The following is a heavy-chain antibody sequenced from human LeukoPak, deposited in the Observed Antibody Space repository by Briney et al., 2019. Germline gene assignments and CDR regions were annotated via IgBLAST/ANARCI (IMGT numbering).Heavy chain of an antibody. Sequence: PSETLSLTCQVYGGSFSGYYWSWIRQPPGKGLEWIGEINHSGSTNYNPSLKSRVTISVDTSKNQFSLKLSSVTAADTAVYYCARRGVVPAARRQFDYRGQGTLVTVSS. D-gene: IGHD2-2*01. CDR3: ARRGVVPAARRQFDY. CDR1: GGSFSGYY. V-gene: IGHV4-34*01. CDR2: INHSGST. J-gene: IGHJ4*02.